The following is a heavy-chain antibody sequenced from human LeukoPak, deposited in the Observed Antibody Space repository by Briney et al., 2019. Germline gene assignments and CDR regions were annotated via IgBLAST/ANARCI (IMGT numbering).Heavy chain of an antibody. J-gene: IGHJ5*02. CDR1: GFSLSTSGVG. CDR3: AHTIRRSGFDP. Sequence: SGPTLVKPTETLTLTCTFSGFSLSTSGVGVGWIRQPPGKALDWPALIYWNDDKRYSPSLKTRLTITKDTSKNQVVLTMTNIDPVDTATYYCAHTIRRSGFDPWGQGTLVTVSS. CDR2: IYWNDDK. D-gene: IGHD5-24*01. V-gene: IGHV2-5*01.